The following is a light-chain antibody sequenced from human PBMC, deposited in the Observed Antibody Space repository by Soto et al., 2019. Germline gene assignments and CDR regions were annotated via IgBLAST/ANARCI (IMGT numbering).Light chain of an antibody. CDR2: DAS. J-gene: IGKJ4*01. V-gene: IGKV3-11*01. CDR1: QSISSA. CDR3: QQRSDCLT. Sequence: EIVLTQSPATLSLSPGDRAILSCRASQSISSALAWYQQKPGQAPRLLIYDASARATGIPARFSGSRSGTDFTLTISSLEPEDFAVYYCQQRSDCLTFGGGARVEI.